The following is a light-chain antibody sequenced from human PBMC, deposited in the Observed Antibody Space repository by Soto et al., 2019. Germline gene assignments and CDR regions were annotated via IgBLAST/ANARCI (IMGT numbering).Light chain of an antibody. V-gene: IGKV1-39*01. CDR1: QSIGNY. Sequence: DIQMTQSPSSLSASIGDRVTLTCRSSQSIGNYLNWYQQKPGKAPSLLIHSASTLQNGVPSRFSDSGSGTEFTFPSSGLQPDDVATYYCQASYTTPLTFGQGTRLE. J-gene: IGKJ5*01. CDR3: QASYTTPLT. CDR2: SAS.